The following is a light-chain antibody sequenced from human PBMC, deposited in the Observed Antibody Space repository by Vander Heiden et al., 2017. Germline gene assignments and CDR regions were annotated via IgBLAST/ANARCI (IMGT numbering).Light chain of an antibody. V-gene: IGKV1-5*03. CDR2: KES. CDR1: QSISNW. CDR3: QQYNGYPWT. Sequence: IQMTQSPSTLSASVGDRVTILCRASQSISNWLAWYQQKPGKAPKLLIYKESILETGVPPRFSGSGSGSEFTLTISNLQPEDFATYYCQQYNGYPWTFGQGTKVEIK. J-gene: IGKJ1*01.